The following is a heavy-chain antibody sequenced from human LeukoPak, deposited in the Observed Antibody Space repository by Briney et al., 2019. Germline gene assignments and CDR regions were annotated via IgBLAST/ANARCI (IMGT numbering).Heavy chain of an antibody. J-gene: IGHJ4*02. V-gene: IGHV3-21*01. CDR2: ISSSSSYI. Sequence: GGSLRLSCAASGFTFSSYSMNWVRQAPGKGLEWVSSISSSSSYIYYADSVKGRFTISRDNAKNSLYLQMNSLRAEDTAVYYCAREAVVVAATPVDYWGQGTLVTVSS. D-gene: IGHD2-15*01. CDR3: AREAVVVAATPVDY. CDR1: GFTFSSYS.